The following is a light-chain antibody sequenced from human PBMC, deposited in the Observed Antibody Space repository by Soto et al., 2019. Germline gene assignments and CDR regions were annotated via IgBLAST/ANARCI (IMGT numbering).Light chain of an antibody. CDR3: SSYTSSSTLV. CDR2: EVS. V-gene: IGLV2-18*02. CDR1: SSDVGSYNR. J-gene: IGLJ2*01. Sequence: QSALTQPPSVSGSPGQSVTISCTGTSSDVGSYNRVSWYQQPPGTAPKLMIHEVSNRPSGVPDRFSGSKSGNTASLTISGLQAEDEAAYYCSSYTSSSTLVFGGGTKVTVL.